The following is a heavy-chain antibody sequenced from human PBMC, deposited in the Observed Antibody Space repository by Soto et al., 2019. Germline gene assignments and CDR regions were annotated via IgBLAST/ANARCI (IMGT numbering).Heavy chain of an antibody. CDR1: GFSLSTSGVG. CDR2: IYWNDDK. V-gene: IGHV2-5*01. CDR3: AHSIVATITSSDNWFDP. Sequence: QITLKESGPTLVKPTQTLTLTCTFSGFSLSTSGVGVGWIRQPPGKAPEWLALIYWNDDKRYSPSLKSRLTITKDTSKNQVVLTMTNMDPVDTATYYCAHSIVATITSSDNWFDPWGQGTLVTVSS. J-gene: IGHJ5*02. D-gene: IGHD5-12*01.